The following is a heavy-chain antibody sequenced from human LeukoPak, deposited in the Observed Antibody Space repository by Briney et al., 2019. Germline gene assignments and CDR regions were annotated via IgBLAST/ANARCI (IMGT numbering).Heavy chain of an antibody. V-gene: IGHV1-18*01. Sequence: ASVKVSCKASGYTFTSYGISWVRQAPGQGLEWMGWISAYNGNTNYAQKLQGRVTMTTDTSTSTAYMELRSLRSDDTAVYYCAEGPRTPHSRSWDTFFGFFQDWGQGTLVNGFS. CDR1: GYTFTSYG. CDR3: AEGPRTPHSRSWDTFFGFFQD. D-gene: IGHD6-13*01. CDR2: ISAYNGNT. J-gene: IGHJ4*03.